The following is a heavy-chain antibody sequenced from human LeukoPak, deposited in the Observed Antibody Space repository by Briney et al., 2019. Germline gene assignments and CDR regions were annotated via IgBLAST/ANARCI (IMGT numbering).Heavy chain of an antibody. CDR2: ISAYNGNT. CDR1: GYTFTSYG. Sequence: ASVKVSCKASGYTFTSYGISWVRQAPGQGLEWMGWISAYNGNTNYAQKLQGRVTMTTDTSTTTAYMELRSLRSDDTAVYYCAGDHVGATSWFDPWGQGTLVTVSS. CDR3: AGDHVGATSWFDP. V-gene: IGHV1-18*01. J-gene: IGHJ5*02. D-gene: IGHD1-26*01.